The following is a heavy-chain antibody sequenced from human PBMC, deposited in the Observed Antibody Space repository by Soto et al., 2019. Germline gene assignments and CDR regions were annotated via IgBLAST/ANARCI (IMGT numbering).Heavy chain of an antibody. Sequence: EVQLLESGGGLVQPGGSLRLSCAASGFTFSSYAMSWVRQAPGKGLEWVSAISGSGGSTYYADSVKGRFTISRDNSKNRLHLQMNSLRAEDTAVYYCAKDGRDILTGYLDYWGQGTLVTVSS. J-gene: IGHJ4*02. CDR1: GFTFSSYA. CDR3: AKDGRDILTGYLDY. D-gene: IGHD3-9*01. V-gene: IGHV3-23*01. CDR2: ISGSGGST.